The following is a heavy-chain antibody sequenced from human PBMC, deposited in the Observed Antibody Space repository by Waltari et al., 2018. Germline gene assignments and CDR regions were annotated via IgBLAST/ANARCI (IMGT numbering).Heavy chain of an antibody. V-gene: IGHV1-2*02. J-gene: IGHJ4*02. CDR2: INPNNGAT. Sequence: QVQPVQSGVEVRKRGASVRVSCTSSGYTFTVYYLHWIRQAPGQGPEWMGWINPNNGATHYAQKFQGRVTMTRNTSINTAYLEVTSDDTAVYFCARDRWGESHGYGYWGRGTLVTVSS. CDR1: GYTFTVYY. D-gene: IGHD7-27*01. CDR3: ARDRWGESHGYGY.